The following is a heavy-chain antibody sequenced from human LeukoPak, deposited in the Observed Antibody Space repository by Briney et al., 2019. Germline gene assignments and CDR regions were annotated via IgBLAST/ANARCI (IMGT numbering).Heavy chain of an antibody. V-gene: IGHV1-69*13. CDR2: IILIFGTA. CDR1: GGTFSSYA. Sequence: SVKVSCKASGGTFSSYAISWVRQAPGQGLEWMGGIILIFGTANYAQKFQGRVTITADESTSTAYMELSSLRSEDTAVYYCASVGHCSSTSCYYYDAFDIWGQGTMVTVSS. CDR3: ASVGHCSSTSCYYYDAFDI. D-gene: IGHD2-2*01. J-gene: IGHJ3*02.